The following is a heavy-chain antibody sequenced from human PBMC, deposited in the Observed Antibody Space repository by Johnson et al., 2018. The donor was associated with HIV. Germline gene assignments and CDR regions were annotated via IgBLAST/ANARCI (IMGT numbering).Heavy chain of an antibody. D-gene: IGHD4/OR15-4a*01. CDR3: ERVGANFDAFEI. J-gene: IGHJ3*02. V-gene: IGHV3-11*04. CDR2: ISSSGSNI. Sequence: QEKLVESGGGLVKPGGSLRLSCAPSGFTFSDYYMSWMRQAPGQGLEWVSYISSSGSNIYKADSVKGRFTISRDNAKNSLFLQMNSLRAEDTAVYYCERVGANFDAFEIWGQGTMVSVSS. CDR1: GFTFSDYY.